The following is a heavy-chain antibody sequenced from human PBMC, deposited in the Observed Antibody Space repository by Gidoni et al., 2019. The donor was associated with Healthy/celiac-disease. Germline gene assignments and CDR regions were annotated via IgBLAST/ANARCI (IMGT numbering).Heavy chain of an antibody. CDR2: IFSNDEK. J-gene: IGHJ6*03. D-gene: IGHD6-19*01. CDR3: ARNRIAVAGTNYYYYMDV. Sequence: QVTLKESGPVLVKPTETLTLTCTVSGFSLSNARMGVSWIRQPPGKALEWLAHIFSNDEKSYSTSLKSRLTISKDTSKSQVVLTMTNMDPVDTATYYCARNRIAVAGTNYYYYMDVWGKGTTVTVSS. CDR1: GFSLSNARMG. V-gene: IGHV2-26*01.